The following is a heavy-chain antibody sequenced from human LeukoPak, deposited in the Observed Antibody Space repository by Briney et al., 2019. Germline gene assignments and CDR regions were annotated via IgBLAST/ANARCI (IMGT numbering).Heavy chain of an antibody. Sequence: GGSLRLSCAASGFTFDDYAMHWVRQAPGKGLEWVSGISWNSGSIGYADSVKGRFTISRDNAKNSLYLQMNSLRAEDTALYYCSKGTHDSSGYGDFDYWGQGTLVTVSS. CDR1: GFTFDDYA. V-gene: IGHV3-9*01. CDR3: SKGTHDSSGYGDFDY. D-gene: IGHD3-22*01. CDR2: ISWNSGSI. J-gene: IGHJ4*02.